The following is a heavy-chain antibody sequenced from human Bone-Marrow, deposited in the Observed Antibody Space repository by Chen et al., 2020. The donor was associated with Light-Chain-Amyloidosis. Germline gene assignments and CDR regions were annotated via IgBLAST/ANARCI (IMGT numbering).Heavy chain of an antibody. D-gene: IGHD5-12*01. J-gene: IGHJ4*02. CDR2: IYPDDSDA. CDR1: GYTFPNYW. V-gene: IGHV5-51*01. CDR3: ARRRDGYNFDY. Sequence: EVQLGQSGPEVKKPGESLEISCKGSGYTFPNYWIGWVRQMPGKGLEWMGVIYPDDSDARYSPSFEGQVTISADKSITTAYLQWRSLKASDTAMYYCARRRDGYNFDYWGQGTLVTVSS.